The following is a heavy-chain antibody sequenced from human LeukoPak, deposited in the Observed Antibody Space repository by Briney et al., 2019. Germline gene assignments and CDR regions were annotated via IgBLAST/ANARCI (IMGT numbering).Heavy chain of an antibody. D-gene: IGHD3-10*02. CDR3: AELGITMIGGV. CDR2: ISYDGSNK. J-gene: IGHJ6*04. V-gene: IGHV3-30*04. CDR1: GFTFSNFA. Sequence: PGGSLRLSCAASGFTFSNFAMHWVRQAPGKGLEWVAIISYDGSNKYYADSVKGRFTISRDNSKNTLYLQMNSLRAEDTAVYYCAELGITMIGGVWGKGTTVTTSS.